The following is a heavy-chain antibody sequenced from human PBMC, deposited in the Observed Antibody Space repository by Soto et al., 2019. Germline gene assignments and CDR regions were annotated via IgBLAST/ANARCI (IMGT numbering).Heavy chain of an antibody. Sequence: QVQLQESGPGLVKPSETLSLTCTVSGGSISSYYWSWIRQPPGKGLEWIGYIYYSGSTNYNPSLKSRVTISVDTSKNQFSLKLTSVTAADTAVYYCARGGSGTYAGKTNFDYWDQGTLVTVSS. V-gene: IGHV4-59*01. D-gene: IGHD3-10*01. CDR1: GGSISSYY. CDR3: ARGGSGTYAGKTNFDY. J-gene: IGHJ4*02. CDR2: IYYSGST.